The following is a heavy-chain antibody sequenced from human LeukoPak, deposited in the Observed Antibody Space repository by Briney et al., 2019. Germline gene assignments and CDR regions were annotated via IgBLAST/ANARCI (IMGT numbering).Heavy chain of an antibody. V-gene: IGHV3-48*04. CDR1: GFTFSGFT. CDR2: ISSSSSTI. J-gene: IGHJ6*02. CDR3: ARADIVDTAMVSYYYGMDV. Sequence: GGSLRLSCVAPGFTFSGFTMNWVRQAPGKGLEWVSYISSSSSTIYYADSVKGRFTISRDNAKNSLYLQMNSLRAEDTAVYYCARADIVDTAMVSYYYGMDVWGQGTTVTVSS. D-gene: IGHD5-18*01.